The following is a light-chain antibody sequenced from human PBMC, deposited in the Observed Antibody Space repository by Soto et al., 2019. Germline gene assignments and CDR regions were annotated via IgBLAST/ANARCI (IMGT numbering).Light chain of an antibody. J-gene: IGKJ1*01. CDR1: QSVSSRY. CDR2: AAS. CDR3: QQYASSRT. Sequence: EIVLTQSPVTLSLSPGERATLSCRASQSVSSRYFAWYQQKPGQAPRLLIYAASSRATGIPDRFSGSGSGRDFSLTISRLEPEDLAVYYCQQYASSRTFGPGTKVE. V-gene: IGKV3-20*01.